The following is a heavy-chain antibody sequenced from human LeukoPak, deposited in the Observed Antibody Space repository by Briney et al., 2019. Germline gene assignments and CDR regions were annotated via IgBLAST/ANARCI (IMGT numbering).Heavy chain of an antibody. J-gene: IGHJ4*02. D-gene: IGHD5-12*01. CDR1: GFTFSSYG. CDR2: ISYDGSNK. CDR3: AKPHYEYHFDY. Sequence: PGRSLRLSCAASGFTFSSYGMHWVRQAPGKGLEWVAVISYDGSNKHYADSVKGRFTISRDNSKNTLYLQMNSLRAEDTAVYYCAKPHYEYHFDYWGQGTLVTVSS. V-gene: IGHV3-30*18.